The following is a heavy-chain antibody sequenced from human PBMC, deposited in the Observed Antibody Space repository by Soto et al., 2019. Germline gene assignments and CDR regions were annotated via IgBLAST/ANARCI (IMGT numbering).Heavy chain of an antibody. D-gene: IGHD2-15*01. CDR2: INHSGST. V-gene: IGHV4-34*01. Sequence: PSETLSLTGSSLGRSLSGYYLSWIRPPPGKGLEGVGEINHSGSTNYNPSLKKRVTISVDTSKNQFSLKLSSVTAADTAVYYCARGRPVVLVDGFAYSWFDTWGLEILVTISS. CDR3: ARGRPVVLVDGFAYSWFDT. J-gene: IGHJ5*02. CDR1: GRSLSGYY.